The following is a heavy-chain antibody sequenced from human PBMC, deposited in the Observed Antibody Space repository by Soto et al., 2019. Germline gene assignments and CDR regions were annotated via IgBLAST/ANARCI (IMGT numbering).Heavy chain of an antibody. D-gene: IGHD6-13*01. CDR1: GVAFTSRG. J-gene: IGHJ6*02. CDR3: ARVQNKVAGPHTWYGMDV. V-gene: IGHV1-18*01. CDR2: ISAYNGNT. Sequence: CKEPGVAFTSRGRSWVQQDHKEGLEWMGWISAYNGNTNYAQKLQGRVTMTTDTSTSTAYMELRSLRSDDTAVYYCARVQNKVAGPHTWYGMDVWRHRSTVTVSS.